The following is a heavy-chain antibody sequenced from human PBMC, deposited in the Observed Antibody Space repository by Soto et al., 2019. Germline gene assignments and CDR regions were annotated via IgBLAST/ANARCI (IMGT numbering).Heavy chain of an antibody. Sequence: QVQLVQSGAEVKKPGSSVKVSCKASGGTFSSYTISWVRQAPGQGLEWMGRIIPILGIANYAQKFQGRVTITADKSTSTAYMDLSSLRSEDTAVYYCARDLMAAAGFWGQGTLVTVSS. V-gene: IGHV1-69*08. D-gene: IGHD6-13*01. CDR3: ARDLMAAAGF. CDR1: GGTFSSYT. CDR2: IIPILGIA. J-gene: IGHJ4*02.